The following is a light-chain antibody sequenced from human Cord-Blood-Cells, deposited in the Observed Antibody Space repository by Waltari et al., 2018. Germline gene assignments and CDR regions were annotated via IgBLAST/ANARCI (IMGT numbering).Light chain of an antibody. J-gene: IGLJ1*01. CDR2: DNS. Sequence: QSVLTQPPSVSGAPGQRVTISCTGSSSNIGAGYDVHWYQQLPGTAPKLLIYDNSNRPSGVPYRFAGSKSGTSASLAITGLQAEDEADYYCQSYDSSLSVFGTGTKVTVL. CDR1: SSNIGAGYD. CDR3: QSYDSSLSV. V-gene: IGLV1-40*01.